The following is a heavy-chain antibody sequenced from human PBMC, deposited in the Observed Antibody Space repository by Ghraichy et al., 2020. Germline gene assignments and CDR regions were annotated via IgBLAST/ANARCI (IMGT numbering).Heavy chain of an antibody. D-gene: IGHD6-19*01. J-gene: IGHJ4*02. CDR1: GFTFSSYA. V-gene: IGHV3-23*01. CDR3: AKDYEGGSGWSVYYFDY. Sequence: GGSLRLSCAASGFTFSSYAMSWVRQAPGKGLEWVSAISGSGGSTYYADSVKGRFTISRDNSKNTLYLQMNSLRAEDTAVYYCAKDYEGGSGWSVYYFDYWGQGTLVTVSS. CDR2: ISGSGGST.